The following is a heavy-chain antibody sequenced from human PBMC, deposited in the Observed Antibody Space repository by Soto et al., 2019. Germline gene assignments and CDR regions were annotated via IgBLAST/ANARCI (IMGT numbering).Heavy chain of an antibody. D-gene: IGHD5-18*01. V-gene: IGHV4-31*03. CDR2: IYYSGRT. J-gene: IGHJ4*02. Sequence: PSETLSLTCTVSVGSISSNGYYWSWIRQHPGKGLEWIGYIYYSGRTYYNPSLKSRITISLDTSKNQFSLKLTSVTTADTAVYLCAGAAVDTAFVTYWGQGNLVTVSS. CDR3: AGAAVDTAFVTY. CDR1: VGSISSNGYY.